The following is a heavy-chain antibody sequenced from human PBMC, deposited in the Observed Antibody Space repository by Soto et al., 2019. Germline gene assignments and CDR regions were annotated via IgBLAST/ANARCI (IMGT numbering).Heavy chain of an antibody. Sequence: PSETLSLTCTVSGGSISSYYWSWIRQPPGKGLEWIGYIYYSGSTNYNPSLKSRVTISVDTSKNQFSLKLSSVTAADTAVYYCERDQSGERFLEWPGRFDPWGQGTLVTVSS. CDR3: ERDQSGERFLEWPGRFDP. CDR2: IYYSGST. CDR1: GGSISSYY. J-gene: IGHJ5*02. D-gene: IGHD3-3*01. V-gene: IGHV4-59*01.